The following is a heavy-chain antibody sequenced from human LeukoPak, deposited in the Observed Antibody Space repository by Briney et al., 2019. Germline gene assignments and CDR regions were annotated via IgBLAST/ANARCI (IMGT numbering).Heavy chain of an antibody. Sequence: SETLSLTCAVSSYSISSGYYWDWIRQPPGKGLEWIGTIFYSGRAYYNPSLKSRVTMSVDTSKNHFSLKLTSVTAADPAVYFFAGDRGGRSGHASVDFDFWGQGTLVTVSS. J-gene: IGHJ4*02. CDR2: IFYSGRA. CDR3: AGDRGGRSGHASVDFDF. D-gene: IGHD3-16*01. CDR1: SYSISSGYY. V-gene: IGHV4-38-2*02.